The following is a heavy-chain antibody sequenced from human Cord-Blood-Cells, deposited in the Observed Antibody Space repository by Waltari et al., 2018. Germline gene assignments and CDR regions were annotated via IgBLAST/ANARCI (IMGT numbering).Heavy chain of an antibody. CDR3: AKDPSGSYYYFDY. CDR2: ISGRGGST. Sequence: EVQLLESGGGLVQPGWSLRLSCAASGFTFSSYAMSWVRQAPGKGVEWVSAISGRGGSTYYADSGKGRFTISRDNSKNTLYLQMNSLRAEDTAVYYCAKDPSGSYYYFDYWGQGTLVTVSS. CDR1: GFTFSSYA. V-gene: IGHV3-23*01. J-gene: IGHJ4*02. D-gene: IGHD1-26*01.